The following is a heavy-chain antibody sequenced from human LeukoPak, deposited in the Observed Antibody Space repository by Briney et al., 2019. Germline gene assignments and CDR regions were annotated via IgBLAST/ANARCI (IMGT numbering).Heavy chain of an antibody. J-gene: IGHJ4*02. CDR3: ARGLIGYCSGGSCYRGYFDY. CDR1: GGSISSYY. D-gene: IGHD2-15*01. Sequence: SETLSLTCAVSGGSISSYYWSWIRQPPGKGLEWIGYIYYSGRTNYNPSLKSRVTISVDTSKNQFSLKLSSVTAADTAVYYCARGLIGYCSGGSCYRGYFDYWGQGTLVTVSS. V-gene: IGHV4-59*01. CDR2: IYYSGRT.